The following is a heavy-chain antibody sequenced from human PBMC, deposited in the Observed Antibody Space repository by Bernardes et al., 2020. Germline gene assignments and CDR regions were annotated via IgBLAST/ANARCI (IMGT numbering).Heavy chain of an antibody. D-gene: IGHD3-10*01. Sequence: SETLSLTCPVSGYSIRRGYSCSSLRQPPGQVLECIGIIYHSVSTYYNPSLKSRVTISVDTSKNQFSLKLSSVTAADTAVYYCAREVLKGGMDVWGQGTTVTVCS. V-gene: IGHV4-38-2*02. J-gene: IGHJ6*02. CDR1: GYSIRRGYS. CDR3: AREVLKGGMDV. CDR2: IYHSVST.